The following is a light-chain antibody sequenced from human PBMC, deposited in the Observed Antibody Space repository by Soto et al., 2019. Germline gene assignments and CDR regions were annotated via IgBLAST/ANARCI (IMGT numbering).Light chain of an antibody. CDR1: ESLFAF. V-gene: IGKV3-15*01. CDR2: GVS. CDR3: QSYNDWPFA. J-gene: IGKJ2*01. Sequence: DIVLTQSPATLSVSPGDTVTLSCRASESLFAFLAWYQQKPGQAPRLLMYGVSTRATGIPARFSGGGSATDFTLTISSLQSEDSAFYFCQSYNDWPFASGLGTRLEI.